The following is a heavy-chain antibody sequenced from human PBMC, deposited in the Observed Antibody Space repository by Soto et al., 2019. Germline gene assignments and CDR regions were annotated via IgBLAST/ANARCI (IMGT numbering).Heavy chain of an antibody. CDR2: ITGSGSSI. J-gene: IGHJ5*02. CDR1: GFSFNKYA. V-gene: IGHV3-23*01. CDR3: AKDDVSGGGLWLVSA. Sequence: DVQLLESGGGLVQPGGSLKLSCVASGFSFNKYAMIWVRQAPGKGQEWVSGITGSGSSIQYTASVKGRFTISRDNSKNTVYLQMDYLRAEDTAMYYCAKDDVSGGGLWLVSAWGQGTPVTVS. D-gene: IGHD2-8*02.